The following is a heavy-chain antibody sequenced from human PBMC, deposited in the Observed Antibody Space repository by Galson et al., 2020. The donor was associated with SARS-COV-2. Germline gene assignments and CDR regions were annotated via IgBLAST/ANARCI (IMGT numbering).Heavy chain of an antibody. CDR2: ISSTSNTI. CDR1: RFTFSNYS. D-gene: IGHD2-2*01. J-gene: IGHJ4*02. CDR3: ASYCSSSSCYKGANDY. Sequence: GGSLRLSCAVSRFTFSNYSMNWVRQAPGKGLEWVSYISSTSNTIYYADSVKGRFTISRDNAKNSLYLQMNSLRAEDTAVYYCASYCSSSSCYKGANDYWGQGTLVTVSS. V-gene: IGHV3-48*01.